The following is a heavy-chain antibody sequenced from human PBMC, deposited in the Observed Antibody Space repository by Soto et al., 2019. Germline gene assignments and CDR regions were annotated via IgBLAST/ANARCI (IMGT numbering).Heavy chain of an antibody. J-gene: IGHJ4*02. CDR1: GFTFSIYA. D-gene: IGHD2-15*01. Sequence: GGSLRLSCAASGFTFSIYAMSWVRQAPGKGLEWVSAISGSGGSTYYADSVKGRFTISRDNSKNTLYLQMNSLRAEDTAVYYCAKDHPGLGYCSGGSCYFDYWGQGTLVTVSS. CDR3: AKDHPGLGYCSGGSCYFDY. CDR2: ISGSGGST. V-gene: IGHV3-23*01.